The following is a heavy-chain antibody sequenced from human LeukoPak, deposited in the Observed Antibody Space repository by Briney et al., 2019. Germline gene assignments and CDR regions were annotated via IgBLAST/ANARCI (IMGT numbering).Heavy chain of an antibody. CDR1: GFTFSDYS. J-gene: IGHJ4*02. Sequence: GGTLRLSCAASGFTFSDYSMHWVRQAPGKGLEWVSYISSSGSTMYYADSVKGRFTISRDNARNSLYLQMNSLRDEDTAVYYCARPYSAVFDYWGQGTLVTVSS. V-gene: IGHV3-48*02. CDR3: ARPYSAVFDY. D-gene: IGHD5-12*01. CDR2: ISSSGSTM.